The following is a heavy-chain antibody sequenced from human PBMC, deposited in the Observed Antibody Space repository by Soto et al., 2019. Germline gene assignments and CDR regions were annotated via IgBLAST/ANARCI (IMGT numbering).Heavy chain of an antibody. CDR2: IIPILGIA. D-gene: IGHD4-4*01. V-gene: IGHV1-69*08. CDR3: ARDSTTVTTKRYYYGMDV. Sequence: QVQLVQSGAEVKKPGSSVKVSCKASGGTFSSYTISWVRQAPGQGLEWMGRIIPILGIANYAQKFQGRVTITADKSTSTAYMELSSLRSEDTAVYYCARDSTTVTTKRYYYGMDVWGQGTTVTVSS. J-gene: IGHJ6*02. CDR1: GGTFSSYT.